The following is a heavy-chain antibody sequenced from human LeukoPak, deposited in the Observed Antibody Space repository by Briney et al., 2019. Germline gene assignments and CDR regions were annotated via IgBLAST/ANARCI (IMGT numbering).Heavy chain of an antibody. J-gene: IGHJ5*02. D-gene: IGHD2-15*01. CDR2: ISSSSSYI. CDR3: ARGVVVVAATPVSAWFDP. Sequence: GGSLRLSCAASGFTFSSYSMNWVRQAPGKGLEWVSSISSSSSYIYYADSVKGRFTISRDNAKNSLYLQMNSLRAEDTAVYYCARGVVVVAATPVSAWFDPWGQGTLVTVSS. V-gene: IGHV3-21*01. CDR1: GFTFSSYS.